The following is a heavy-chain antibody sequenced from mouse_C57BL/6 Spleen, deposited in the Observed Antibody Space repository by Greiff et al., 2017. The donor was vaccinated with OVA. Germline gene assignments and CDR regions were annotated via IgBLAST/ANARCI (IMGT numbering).Heavy chain of an antibody. CDR2: ISSGSSTI. Sequence: DVHLVESGGGLVKPGGSLKLSCAASGFTFSDYGMHWVRQAPEKGLEWVAYISSGSSTIYYADTVKGRFTISRDNAKNTLFLQMTSLRSEDTAMYYCARDDGYYGWFAYWGQGTLVTVSA. J-gene: IGHJ3*01. V-gene: IGHV5-17*01. CDR1: GFTFSDYG. D-gene: IGHD2-3*01. CDR3: ARDDGYYGWFAY.